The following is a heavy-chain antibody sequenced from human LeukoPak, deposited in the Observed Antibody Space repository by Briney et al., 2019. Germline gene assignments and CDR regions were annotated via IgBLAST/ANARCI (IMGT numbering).Heavy chain of an antibody. D-gene: IGHD4-23*01. CDR3: AREVTPYY. CDR2: ITSSGAYI. V-gene: IGHV3-21*01. J-gene: IGHJ4*02. CDR1: GFTFNNYN. Sequence: GGSLRLSCAASGFTFNNYNMNWVRQAPGKALEWVSSITSSGAYIFYADSVKGRFTISRDNAKDSLYLQMNSLRAEDTAVYYCAREVTPYYWGQGTLVTVSS.